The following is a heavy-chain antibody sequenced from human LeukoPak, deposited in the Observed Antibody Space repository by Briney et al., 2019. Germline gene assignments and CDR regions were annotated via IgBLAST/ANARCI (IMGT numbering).Heavy chain of an antibody. Sequence: GGSLRLSCAASGFTFSRYSINWVGQAPGKGLEWVANIKQDGSEKFYVDSVKGRFTISRDNTKNSLYLQMNSLRAEDTGVDYCATDRNYDRSGYFYPYFDYWGQGTLVTVSS. J-gene: IGHJ4*02. V-gene: IGHV3-7*05. CDR1: GFTFSRYS. CDR2: IKQDGSEK. CDR3: ATDRNYDRSGYFYPYFDY. D-gene: IGHD3-22*01.